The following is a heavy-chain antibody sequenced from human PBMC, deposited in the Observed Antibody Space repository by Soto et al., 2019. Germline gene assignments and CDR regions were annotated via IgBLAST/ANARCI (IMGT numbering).Heavy chain of an antibody. CDR3: ARRPWDGYNCRYYYGMDV. CDR2: IYPGDSDT. J-gene: IGHJ6*02. CDR1: GYSFTSYW. D-gene: IGHD5-12*01. Sequence: GESLKISCKGSGYSFTSYWIGWVRQMPGKGLEWMGIIYPGDSDTRYSPSFQGQVTISADKSISTAYLQWSSLKASDTAMYYCARRPWDGYNCRYYYGMDVWGQGTTVTVSS. V-gene: IGHV5-51*01.